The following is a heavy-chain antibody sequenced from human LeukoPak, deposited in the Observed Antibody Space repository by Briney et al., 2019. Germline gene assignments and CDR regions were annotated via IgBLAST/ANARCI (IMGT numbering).Heavy chain of an antibody. V-gene: IGHV3-48*01. CDR2: ISSSSSAI. J-gene: IGHJ4*02. Sequence: AGGSLRLSCAASGFTFSSYSMNWVRQAPGKGLEWVSYISSSSSAIYYADSVKGRFTISRDNAKNSLYLQMNSLRAEDTAVYYCARGRWYSSSWGFDYWGQGTLVTVSS. D-gene: IGHD6-6*01. CDR1: GFTFSSYS. CDR3: ARGRWYSSSWGFDY.